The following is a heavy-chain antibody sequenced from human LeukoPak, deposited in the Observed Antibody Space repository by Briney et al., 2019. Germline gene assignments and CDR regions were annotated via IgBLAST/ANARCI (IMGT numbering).Heavy chain of an antibody. Sequence: SETLSLTCTVSGGSISNYYWSWIRQPAGKGLEWIGLIYTSGSTNYNPSLKSRVTMSVDTSKNQFSLKLSSVTAADTAVYYCARGVPLGKYMDVWGKGTTVTVSS. D-gene: IGHD3-10*01. CDR2: IYTSGST. V-gene: IGHV4-4*07. J-gene: IGHJ6*03. CDR1: GGSISNYY. CDR3: ARGVPLGKYMDV.